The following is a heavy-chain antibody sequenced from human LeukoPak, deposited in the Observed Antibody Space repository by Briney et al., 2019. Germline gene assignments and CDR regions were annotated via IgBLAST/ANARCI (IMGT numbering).Heavy chain of an antibody. D-gene: IGHD6-19*01. Sequence: SETLSLTCTVSGGSISSYYWSRIRQSAGKGLEWIGRIYKNGGTYYNPSLKSRVTMSVDTSKNQFSLKLNSVTAADTALYYCARDREWLIPGYFDLWGRGSLVTVSS. CDR1: GGSISSYY. J-gene: IGHJ2*01. V-gene: IGHV4-4*07. CDR2: IYKNGGT. CDR3: ARDREWLIPGYFDL.